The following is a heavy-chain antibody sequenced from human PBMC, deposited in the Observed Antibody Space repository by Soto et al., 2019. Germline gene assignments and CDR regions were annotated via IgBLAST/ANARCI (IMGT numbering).Heavy chain of an antibody. Sequence: EVQLLESGGGLVQPGGSLRLSCAASGFTFSSYAMNWVRQAPGKGLEWVSVISGSGGSTYYAVSVKGRFTISRDNSKKTLVTKVNSLRAEGTTVYFGAKRATSSYSDYCGEGT. CDR1: GFTFSSYA. V-gene: IGHV3-23*01. CDR3: AKRATSSYSDY. CDR2: ISGSGGST. D-gene: IGHD1-1*01. J-gene: IGHJ4*01.